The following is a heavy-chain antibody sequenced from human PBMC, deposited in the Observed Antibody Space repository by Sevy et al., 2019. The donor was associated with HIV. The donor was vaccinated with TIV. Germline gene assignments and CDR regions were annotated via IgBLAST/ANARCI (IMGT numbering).Heavy chain of an antibody. V-gene: IGHV4-59*01. CDR3: ARGVGAAAAYYYYYYMDV. CDR2: IYYSGST. CDR1: GGSISSYY. D-gene: IGHD6-13*01. Sequence: SETLSLTCTVSGGSISSYYWSWIRQPPGKGLEWIGYIYYSGSTNYNPSLKSRVTISVDTSKNQFSLKLSSVTAADTAVYYCARGVGAAAAYYYYYYMDVWGQGTTVTVSS. J-gene: IGHJ6*03.